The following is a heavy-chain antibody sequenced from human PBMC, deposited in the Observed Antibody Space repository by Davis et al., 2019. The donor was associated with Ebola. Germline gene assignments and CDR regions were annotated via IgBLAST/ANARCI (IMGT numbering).Heavy chain of an antibody. CDR1: AYTFTDHH. V-gene: IGHV1-2*06. CDR2: INPKTGGT. Sequence: ASVKVSCKASAYTFTDHHMHWVRQAPGQGLEWMGRINPKTGGTHYAQKFQGRVTMTRDTSISTAYMELSRLRSDDTAVYYCARGLDIVVVVAAPKGMDVWGKGTTVTVSS. J-gene: IGHJ6*04. D-gene: IGHD2-15*01. CDR3: ARGLDIVVVVAAPKGMDV.